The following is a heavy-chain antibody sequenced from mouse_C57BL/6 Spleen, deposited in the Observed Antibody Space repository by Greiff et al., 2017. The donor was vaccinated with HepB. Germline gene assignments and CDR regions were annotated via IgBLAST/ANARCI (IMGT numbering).Heavy chain of an antibody. V-gene: IGHV5-17*01. CDR1: GFTFSDYG. CDR3: ARIRRYYAMDY. Sequence: EVMLVESGGGLVKPRGSLKLSCAASGFTFSDYGMHWVRQAPEKGLEWVAYISSGSSTIYYADTVKGRFTISRDNAKNTLFLQMTSLRSEDTAMYYCARIRRYYAMDYWGQGTSVTVSS. J-gene: IGHJ4*01. CDR2: ISSGSSTI.